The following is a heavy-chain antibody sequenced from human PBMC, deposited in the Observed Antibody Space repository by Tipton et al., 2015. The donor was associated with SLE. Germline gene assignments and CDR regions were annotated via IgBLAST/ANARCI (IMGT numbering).Heavy chain of an antibody. CDR2: INHSGST. CDR3: ARGIAAAFYY. Sequence: TLSLTCAVYGGSFGGYYWGWIRQPPRKGLEWIGEINHSGSTNYNPSLKSRLTISVDTSKNQFSLKLSSVTAADTAVYYCARGIAAAFYYWGQGTLVTVSS. J-gene: IGHJ4*02. V-gene: IGHV4-34*01. CDR1: GGSFGGYY. D-gene: IGHD6-13*01.